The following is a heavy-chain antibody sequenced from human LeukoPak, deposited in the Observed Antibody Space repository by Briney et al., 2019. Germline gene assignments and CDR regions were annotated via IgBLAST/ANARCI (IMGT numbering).Heavy chain of an antibody. Sequence: GGSLRLSCAASGFTFSSYSMNWVRQAPGKGLEWVSAISGSGGSTYYADSVKGRFTISRDNSKNTLYLQMDSLRAEDTAVYYCAKDSRGITIFGVVITANTLFDYWGQGTLVTVSS. D-gene: IGHD3-3*01. J-gene: IGHJ4*02. CDR2: ISGSGGST. V-gene: IGHV3-23*01. CDR3: AKDSRGITIFGVVITANTLFDY. CDR1: GFTFSSYS.